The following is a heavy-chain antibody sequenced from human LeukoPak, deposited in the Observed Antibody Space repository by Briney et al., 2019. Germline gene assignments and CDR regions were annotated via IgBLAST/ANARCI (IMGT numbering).Heavy chain of an antibody. Sequence: GGSLRLSCAASGFTFSSYWMSWVRQAPGKGLEWVANIKQDGSEKYYVDSVKGRFTISRDNAKNSLYLQMNSLRAEDTAVYYCARTYYHDSSGYYHFDYWGRGTLVTVSS. V-gene: IGHV3-7*01. D-gene: IGHD3-22*01. J-gene: IGHJ4*02. CDR1: GFTFSSYW. CDR2: IKQDGSEK. CDR3: ARTYYHDSSGYYHFDY.